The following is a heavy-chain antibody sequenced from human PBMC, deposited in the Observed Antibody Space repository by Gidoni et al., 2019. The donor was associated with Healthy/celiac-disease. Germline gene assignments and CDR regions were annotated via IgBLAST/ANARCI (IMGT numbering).Heavy chain of an antibody. Sequence: EVQLLESGGGLVQPGGSLRLSCAASGFPFSSYAMSWVRQAPGKGLEWVSAISGSGGSTYYADSVKGRFTISRDNSKNTLYLQMNSLRAEDTAVYYCAKDPTSGFGEFDYWGQGTLVTVSS. J-gene: IGHJ4*02. CDR2: ISGSGGST. CDR1: GFPFSSYA. V-gene: IGHV3-23*01. D-gene: IGHD3-10*01. CDR3: AKDPTSGFGEFDY.